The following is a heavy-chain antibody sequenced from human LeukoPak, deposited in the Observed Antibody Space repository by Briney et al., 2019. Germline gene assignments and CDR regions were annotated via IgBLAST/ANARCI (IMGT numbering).Heavy chain of an antibody. D-gene: IGHD2-2*01. CDR1: GYTITTYS. Sequence: PGASVKVSCTTSGYTITTYSITWVRQAPGQGLEWVGWINTYNGNTNYAQKLQGRVTMTTDTSTSTAYMELRSLRSDDTAVYYCARVVTPSDDIVIVPAATCDYWGQGTLVTVSS. J-gene: IGHJ4*02. V-gene: IGHV1-18*01. CDR2: INTYNGNT. CDR3: ARVVTPSDDIVIVPAATCDY.